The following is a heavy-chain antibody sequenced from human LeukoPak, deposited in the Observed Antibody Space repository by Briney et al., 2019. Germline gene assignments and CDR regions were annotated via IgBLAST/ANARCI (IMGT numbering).Heavy chain of an antibody. CDR1: GFTFNKYW. V-gene: IGHV3-7*01. CDR3: VRDVSSGWAFDY. Sequence: GGSLRLSCSASGFTFNKYWMSWIRQLPGQGLEWVANVNQDGTQKYYVDSVKGRFTNSRDNARNLLYLQMNSLRAEDTAVYYCVRDVSSGWAFDYWGHGTLVTASS. J-gene: IGHJ4*01. D-gene: IGHD6-19*01. CDR2: VNQDGTQK.